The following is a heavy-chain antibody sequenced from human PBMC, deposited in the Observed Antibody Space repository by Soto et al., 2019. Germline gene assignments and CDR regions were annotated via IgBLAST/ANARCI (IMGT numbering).Heavy chain of an antibody. CDR2: ITWHSDGM. J-gene: IGHJ6*03. V-gene: IGHV3-9*01. CDR1: GFNFNDHG. Sequence: EVQLVESGGGLVQPGRSLRLSCIASGFNFNDHGMHWVRQAPGKGLEWVSGITWHSDGMGYADSVKGRVTISIDNAKNSLYLQMNSRRVEATALYYCAKEDSGSSGYMEVWGKGTTVTVSS. CDR3: AKEDSGSSGYMEV. D-gene: IGHD3-10*01.